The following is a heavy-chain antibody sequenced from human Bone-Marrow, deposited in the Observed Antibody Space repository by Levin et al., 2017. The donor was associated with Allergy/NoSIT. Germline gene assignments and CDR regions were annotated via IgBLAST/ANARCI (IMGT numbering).Heavy chain of an antibody. J-gene: IGHJ3*02. V-gene: IGHV3-66*01. CDR3: SRVGYKDAFDI. Sequence: GGSLRLSCAASGLTVSSNGMAWVRQAPGKGLESVGLLYSADHTYYADSVKDRFTISRDSSRNTLHLQMNSLSAEDTAVYYCSRVGYKDAFDIWGQGTMVTVSS. D-gene: IGHD2-2*02. CDR1: GLTVSSNG. CDR2: LYSADHT.